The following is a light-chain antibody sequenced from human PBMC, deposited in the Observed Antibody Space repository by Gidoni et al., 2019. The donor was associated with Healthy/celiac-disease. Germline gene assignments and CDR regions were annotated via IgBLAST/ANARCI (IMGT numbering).Light chain of an antibody. Sequence: QSALTQPASVSGSPGQSITISCTGTSSDVGGYNYVSWYQQHPGKAPKLMIYDVSYRPSGVSNRFTGSKSGNTASLTISGLQAEDEADYYCSSYTSSSTYNYVFGTGTKVTVL. V-gene: IGLV2-14*03. CDR1: SSDVGGYNY. CDR3: SSYTSSSTYNYV. J-gene: IGLJ1*01. CDR2: DVS.